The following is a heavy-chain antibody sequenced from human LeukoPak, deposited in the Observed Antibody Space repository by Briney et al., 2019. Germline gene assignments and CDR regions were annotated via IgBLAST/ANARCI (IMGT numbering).Heavy chain of an antibody. D-gene: IGHD2-2*01. CDR2: IYSGGST. Sequence: SGGSLRLSCAASGFTVSNNYMSWVRQAPGKGLEWVSVIYSGGSTYYADSVKGRFTISRDNSKNTLYLQMNSLRAEDTAVYYCATAAAEDYYYGMDVWGQGTTVTVSS. V-gene: IGHV3-66*01. J-gene: IGHJ6*02. CDR1: GFTVSNNY. CDR3: ATAAAEDYYYGMDV.